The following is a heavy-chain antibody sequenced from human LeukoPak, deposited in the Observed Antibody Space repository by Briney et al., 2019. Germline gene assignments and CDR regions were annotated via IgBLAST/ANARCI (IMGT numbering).Heavy chain of an antibody. CDR2: IYYSGST. D-gene: IGHD3-22*01. CDR1: GGSISSYY. Sequence: KPSETLSLTCTVSGGSISSYYWSWIRQPPGKGLEWIGYIYYSGSTNYNHSLKSRVTISVDTSKNQFSLKLSSVTAADTAVYYCAREVVVTNDAFDIWGQGTMVTVSS. J-gene: IGHJ3*02. CDR3: AREVVVTNDAFDI. V-gene: IGHV4-59*01.